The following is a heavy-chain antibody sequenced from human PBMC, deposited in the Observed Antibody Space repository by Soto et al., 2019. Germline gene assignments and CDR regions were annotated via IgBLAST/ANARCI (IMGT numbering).Heavy chain of an antibody. V-gene: IGHV3-9*01. CDR2: ISWNSGSI. J-gene: IGHJ3*02. Sequence: GGSLRLSCAASGFTFDDYAMHWVRQAPGKGLEWVSGISWNSGSIGYADSVKGRFTISRDNAKNSLYLQMNSLRAEDTALYYCAKSRSIVVVPAAHRDDAFDIWGQGTMVTVSS. D-gene: IGHD2-2*01. CDR3: AKSRSIVVVPAAHRDDAFDI. CDR1: GFTFDDYA.